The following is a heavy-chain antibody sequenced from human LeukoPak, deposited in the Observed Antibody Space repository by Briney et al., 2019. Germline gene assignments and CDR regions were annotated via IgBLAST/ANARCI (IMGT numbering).Heavy chain of an antibody. CDR2: IRYDGSNK. D-gene: IGHD3-22*01. CDR3: AKSPSYYDSSGYYYPGY. Sequence: GGSLRLSCAASGFTFSSYGMHWVRQAPGKGLEWVAFIRYDGSNKYYADSVKGRFTISRDNSKNTLYLQMNSLRAEDTAVYYCAKSPSYYDSSGYYYPGYRGQGTLVTVSS. J-gene: IGHJ4*02. CDR1: GFTFSSYG. V-gene: IGHV3-30*02.